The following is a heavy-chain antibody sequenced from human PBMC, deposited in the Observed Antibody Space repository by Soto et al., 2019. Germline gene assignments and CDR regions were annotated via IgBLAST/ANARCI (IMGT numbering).Heavy chain of an antibody. D-gene: IGHD6-13*01. J-gene: IGHJ6*02. CDR3: AKERMGYYYGLDV. V-gene: IGHV3-30*18. CDR2: ISSDGSKN. Sequence: QVQLVESGGGVVQPGRSLRLSCAASGFTFTTYGIHWVRQAPGKGLEWVAVISSDGSKNYFADSVRGRFTISRDNSKNTVYLQINNVGAEDTAVYYCAKERMGYYYGLDVWGQGTTVVVSS. CDR1: GFTFTTYG.